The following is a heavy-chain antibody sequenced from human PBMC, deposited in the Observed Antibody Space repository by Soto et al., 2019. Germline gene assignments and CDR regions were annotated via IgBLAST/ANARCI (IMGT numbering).Heavy chain of an antibody. Sequence: DVQLVESGGGLRQPGESLRLSCAASGLTVSGKKYVAWVRQAPGKGLEWVSALYDVDGSFYSDSVKGRFTTSSDSSKITVYLQMNDLRPADTAVYYCATWHEREHAYDVWGQGTTVTASS. CDR2: LYDVDGS. V-gene: IGHV3-53*01. CDR3: ATWHEREHAYDV. J-gene: IGHJ3*01. D-gene: IGHD1-1*01. CDR1: GLTVSGKKY.